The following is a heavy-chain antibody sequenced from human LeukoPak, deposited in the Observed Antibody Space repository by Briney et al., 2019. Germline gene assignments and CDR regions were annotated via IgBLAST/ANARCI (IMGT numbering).Heavy chain of an antibody. Sequence: AETLSLTCTVSGGFISSHYWNWIRQPPGKGLEWIGFVFYTGSTNYNPSLRSRVTMSVDTSKNQFSLRLTSVTAADTAVYYCARAHPAYSSSSGFDFWGQGALVSVSS. J-gene: IGHJ4*02. CDR1: GGFISSHY. CDR3: ARAHPAYSSSSGFDF. V-gene: IGHV4-59*11. CDR2: VFYTGST. D-gene: IGHD6-6*01.